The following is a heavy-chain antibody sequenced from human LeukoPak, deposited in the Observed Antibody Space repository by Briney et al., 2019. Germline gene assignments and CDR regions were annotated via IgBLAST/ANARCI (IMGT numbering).Heavy chain of an antibody. V-gene: IGHV4-39*01. CDR3: ARTYYDILTGYYTSYYYYGMDV. Sequence: PSETLSLTCIVSGGSISSSSYYWGWIRQPPGKGLEWIGSIYYSGSTYYNPSLKSRVTISVDTSKNQFSLKLSSVTAADTAVYYCARTYYDILTGYYTSYYYYGMDVWGQGTTVTVSS. D-gene: IGHD3-9*01. CDR2: IYYSGST. J-gene: IGHJ6*02. CDR1: GGSISSSSYY.